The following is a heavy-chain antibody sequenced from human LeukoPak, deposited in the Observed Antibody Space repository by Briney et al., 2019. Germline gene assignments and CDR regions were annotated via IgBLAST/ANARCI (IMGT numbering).Heavy chain of an antibody. J-gene: IGHJ4*02. Sequence: SETLSLTCTVSGGSISSYYWSWIRQPPGKGLERIGYIYYSGSTNYNPSLKSRVTISVDTSKNQFSLKLSSVTAADTAVYYCARGWYRESFDYWGQGTLVTVSS. CDR3: ARGWYRESFDY. CDR1: GGSISSYY. CDR2: IYYSGST. V-gene: IGHV4-59*01. D-gene: IGHD6-13*01.